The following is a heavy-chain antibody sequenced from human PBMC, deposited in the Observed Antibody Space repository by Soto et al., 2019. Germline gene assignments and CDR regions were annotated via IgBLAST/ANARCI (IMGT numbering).Heavy chain of an antibody. CDR3: ARGDVNWFDH. Sequence: GXSVKVSCKASGYSFIGYYMHWVRQAPGQGLEWMGWINPKSGVTNYAQKFQGRVTMTRDTSITTAYMELSSLRSDDTAVYYCARGDVNWFDHSGQGTLVTVSS. V-gene: IGHV1-2*02. J-gene: IGHJ5*02. D-gene: IGHD2-21*02. CDR2: INPKSGVT. CDR1: GYSFIGYY.